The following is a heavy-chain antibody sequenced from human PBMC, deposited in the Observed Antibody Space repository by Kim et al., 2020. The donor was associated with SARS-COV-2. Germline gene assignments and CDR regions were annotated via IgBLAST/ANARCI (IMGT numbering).Heavy chain of an antibody. J-gene: IGHJ4*02. D-gene: IGHD5-12*01. V-gene: IGHV4-38-2*02. CDR2: IYHSGTT. Sequence: ETLSLTCTVSGYSIRSGYYWGWIRQPPGKGLEWIGSIYHSGTTYYNPSLKSRVTISVDTSKNQFSLKLTSVTAADTAVYYCASQYSGYDWDFDYWGQGTLVTVSS. CDR3: ASQYSGYDWDFDY. CDR1: GYSIRSGYY.